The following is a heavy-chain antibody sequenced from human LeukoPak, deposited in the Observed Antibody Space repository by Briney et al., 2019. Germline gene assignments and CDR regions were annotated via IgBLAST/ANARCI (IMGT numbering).Heavy chain of an antibody. CDR2: INHSGST. D-gene: IGHD4-11*01. CDR1: GGSFSGYY. CDR3: ARGKIYSNYVGWFDP. J-gene: IGHJ5*02. Sequence: SETLSLTCAVYGGSFSGYYWSWIRQPPGEGLEWIGEINHSGSTNYNPSLKGRVTISVDTSKNQFSLKLSSVTAADTAVYYCARGKIYSNYVGWFDPWGQGTLVTVSS. V-gene: IGHV4-34*01.